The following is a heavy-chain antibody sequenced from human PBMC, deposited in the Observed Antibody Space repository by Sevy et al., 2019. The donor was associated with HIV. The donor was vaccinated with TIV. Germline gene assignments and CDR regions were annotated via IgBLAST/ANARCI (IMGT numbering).Heavy chain of an antibody. J-gene: IGHJ3*02. CDR1: GFTFSSYS. V-gene: IGHV3-21*01. CDR2: ISSSSSYI. CDR3: ARDPTKGIAVAGDAFDI. D-gene: IGHD6-19*01. Sequence: GGSLRLSCAASGFTFSSYSMNWVRRAPGKGLEWVSSISSSSSYIYYADSVKGRFTISRDNAKNSLYLQMNSLRAEDTAVYYCARDPTKGIAVAGDAFDIWGQGTMVTVSS.